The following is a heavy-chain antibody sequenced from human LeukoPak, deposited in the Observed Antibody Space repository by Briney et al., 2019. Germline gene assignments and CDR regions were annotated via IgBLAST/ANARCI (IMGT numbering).Heavy chain of an antibody. V-gene: IGHV4-39*01. Sequence: SETLSLTCTVSGDSVSSGDYYWGWIRQPPGQGLECIGIIYYSGSTSHNPSLKSRVTMSVDTSKNQFSLKLTSVTAADTAVYHCARHLRYSAYLPDYWGQGTLVTASA. D-gene: IGHD5-12*01. J-gene: IGHJ4*02. CDR2: IYYSGST. CDR3: ARHLRYSAYLPDY. CDR1: GDSVSSGDYY.